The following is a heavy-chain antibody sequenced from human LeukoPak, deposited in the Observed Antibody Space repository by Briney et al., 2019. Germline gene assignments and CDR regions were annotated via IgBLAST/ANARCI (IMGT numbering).Heavy chain of an antibody. D-gene: IGHD4-23*01. V-gene: IGHV3-11*01. CDR2: ISSSGSTI. Sequence: PGGSLRLSCAAAGFTFSDYYMSWIRQAPGKGLEWVSYISSSGSTIYYADSVKGRFTISRDNAKNSLYLQMNSLRAEDTAVYYCARVASTVVLLYFDYWGQGTLVTVSS. CDR3: ARVASTVVLLYFDY. CDR1: GFTFSDYY. J-gene: IGHJ4*02.